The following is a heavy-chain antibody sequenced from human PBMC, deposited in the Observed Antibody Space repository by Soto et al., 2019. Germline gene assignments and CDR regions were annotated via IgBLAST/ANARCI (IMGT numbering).Heavy chain of an antibody. V-gene: IGHV4-59*01. Sequence: SATLSLTCTVSGGSISSYYWSWIRQPPGKGLEWIGYIYYSGSTNYNPSLKSRVTISVDTSKNQFSLKLSSVTAADTAVYYCAREAEDYYYYMDVWGKGTTVTVSS. CDR3: AREAEDYYYYMDV. J-gene: IGHJ6*03. CDR2: IYYSGST. CDR1: GGSISSYY.